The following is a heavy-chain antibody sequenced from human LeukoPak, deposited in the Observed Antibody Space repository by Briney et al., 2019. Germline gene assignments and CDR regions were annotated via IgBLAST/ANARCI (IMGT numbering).Heavy chain of an antibody. CDR3: AKWGDYDILTGYYDPDY. D-gene: IGHD3-9*01. CDR1: GFTVTNYA. V-gene: IGHV3-23*01. CDR2: ISGRDDST. J-gene: IGHJ4*02. Sequence: PGGSLRLSCAASGFTVTNYAMYWVRQAPGKGLEWVSAISGRDDSTYYADSVKGRFTISRDTSKNTLSLQMNSLRAEDTAVYYCAKWGDYDILTGYYDPDYWGQGTLVTVSS.